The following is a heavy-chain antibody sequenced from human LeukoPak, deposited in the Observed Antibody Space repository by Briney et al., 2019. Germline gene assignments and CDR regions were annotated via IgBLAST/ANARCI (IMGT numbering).Heavy chain of an antibody. V-gene: IGHV3-23*01. Sequence: GGSLRLSCAASGFTFSSYAMSWVRQAPGKGLEWVSAISGSGGSTYYADSVKGRFTIPRDNSKNTLYLQMNSLRAEDTAVYYCAKASGSYPQYFDYWGQGTLVTVSS. CDR2: ISGSGGST. J-gene: IGHJ4*02. CDR1: GFTFSSYA. CDR3: AKASGSYPQYFDY. D-gene: IGHD1-26*01.